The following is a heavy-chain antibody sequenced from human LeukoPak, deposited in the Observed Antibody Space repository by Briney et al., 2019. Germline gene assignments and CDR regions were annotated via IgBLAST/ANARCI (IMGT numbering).Heavy chain of an antibody. V-gene: IGHV3-66*01. CDR3: ASWLRGYSGYVQPDY. CDR2: IYSGGST. Sequence: GGSLRLSCAASGFTVSSNYMSWVRQAPGKGLEWVSVIYSGGSTYYADSVKGRFTISRDNSKNTLYLQMNSLRAEDTAVYYCASWLRGYSGYVQPDYCGQGTVDTVSS. D-gene: IGHD5-12*01. J-gene: IGHJ4*02. CDR1: GFTVSSNY.